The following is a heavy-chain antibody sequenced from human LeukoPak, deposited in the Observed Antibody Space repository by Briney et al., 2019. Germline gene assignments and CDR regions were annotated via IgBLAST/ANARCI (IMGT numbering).Heavy chain of an antibody. V-gene: IGHV5-51*01. CDR2: IYPGDSDT. CDR3: AGRGTGTTLAFDY. D-gene: IGHD1-1*01. J-gene: IGHJ4*02. CDR1: GYSFTSYW. Sequence: GESLKISCEVSGYSFTSYWIVWVRQMPGKGLEWMGIIYPGDSDTRYSPSFQGQVTISVDKSISTAYLQWSSLKASDTAIYYCAGRGTGTTLAFDYWGQGTLVTVSS.